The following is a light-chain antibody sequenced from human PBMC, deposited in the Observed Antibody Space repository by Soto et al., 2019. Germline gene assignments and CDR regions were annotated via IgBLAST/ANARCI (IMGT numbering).Light chain of an antibody. CDR1: QSVSSY. CDR3: QQRSNWPPKYT. J-gene: IGKJ2*01. CDR2: DAS. V-gene: IGKV3-11*01. Sequence: EIVLTQSPATLSLSPGERTTLSCRASQSVSSYLAWYQQKPGQAPRLLIYDASNRATGIPARFSGSGSGTDFTLTISSLETEAFAVYYCQQRSNWPPKYTFGQGTKLEIK.